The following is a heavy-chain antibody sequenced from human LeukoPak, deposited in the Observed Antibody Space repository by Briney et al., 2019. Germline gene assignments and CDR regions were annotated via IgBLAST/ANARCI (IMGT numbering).Heavy chain of an antibody. D-gene: IGHD3-3*01. V-gene: IGHV4-34*01. CDR3: ARVAQKNYDFWSGYYTGVNYYYYYGMDV. CDR2: INHSGST. Sequence: SETLSLTCAVYGGSFSGYYWSWIRQPPGKGLEWIGEINHSGSTNYNPSLKSRVTISVDTSKNQFSLKLSSVTAADTAVYYCARVAQKNYDFWSGYYTGVNYYYYYGMDVWGQGTTVTVSS. J-gene: IGHJ6*02. CDR1: GGSFSGYY.